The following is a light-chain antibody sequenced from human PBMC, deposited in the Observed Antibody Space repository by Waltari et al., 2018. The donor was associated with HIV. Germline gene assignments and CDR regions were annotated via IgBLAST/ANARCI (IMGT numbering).Light chain of an antibody. CDR3: VLYLGSGILV. CDR1: SASVSTRHY. CDR2: SPD. J-gene: IGLJ2*01. Sequence: QTVVTQEPTFSVSPGETVTLTCGLTSASVSTRHYTSWYPRTPGHAPGTVVYSPDSRCSWVTDRFAGSILGNKAAVTITGAQAEDESEYYCVLYLGSGILVFGGGTKLTVL. V-gene: IGLV8-61*01.